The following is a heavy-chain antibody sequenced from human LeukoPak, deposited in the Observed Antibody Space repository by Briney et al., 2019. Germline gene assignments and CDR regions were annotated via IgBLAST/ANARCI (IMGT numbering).Heavy chain of an antibody. V-gene: IGHV3-30*03. D-gene: IGHD6-19*01. J-gene: IGHJ4*02. CDR2: ISYDGSNK. CDR3: AREGVAGSIGLDY. Sequence: GGSLRLSCAASGFTFSSYGMHWVRQAPGKGLEWVAVISYDGSNKYYADSVKGRFTISRDNSKNTLYLQMNSLRAEDTAVYYCAREGVAGSIGLDYWGQGTLVTVSS. CDR1: GFTFSSYG.